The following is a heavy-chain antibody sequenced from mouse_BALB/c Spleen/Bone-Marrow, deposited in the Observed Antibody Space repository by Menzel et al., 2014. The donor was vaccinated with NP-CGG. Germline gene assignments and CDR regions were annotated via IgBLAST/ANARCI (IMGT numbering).Heavy chain of an antibody. Sequence: QVQLQQSGAELVRPGASVKLSCKTSGYTFTSYWINWVKQRPGQGLEWIGNIYPSDNYTNYNQKFKDKATLTVDISSTTAYMQPSSPTSEDSAVYYCTRTCEYFDYWGQGTTLTVSS. V-gene: IGHV1-69*02. CDR1: GYTFTSYW. CDR3: TRTCEYFDY. CDR2: IYPSDNYT. J-gene: IGHJ2*01.